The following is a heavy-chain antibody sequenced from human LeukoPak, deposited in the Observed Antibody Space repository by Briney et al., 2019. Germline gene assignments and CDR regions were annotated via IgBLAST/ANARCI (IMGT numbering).Heavy chain of an antibody. Sequence: GGSLRLSCAASGFSFDDYGMSWVRQAPGKGLVWVSRIKYDGSSTNYADSVKGRFTISRDNAKNTLYLQMNSLRAEDTAVYYCTRRGAASDAFDIWGQGTMVTVSS. CDR1: GFSFDDYG. V-gene: IGHV3-74*01. J-gene: IGHJ3*02. CDR2: IKYDGSST. D-gene: IGHD3-16*01. CDR3: TRRGAASDAFDI.